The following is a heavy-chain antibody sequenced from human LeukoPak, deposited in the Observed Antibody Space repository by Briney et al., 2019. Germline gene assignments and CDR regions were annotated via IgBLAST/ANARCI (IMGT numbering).Heavy chain of an antibody. Sequence: GGSLRLSCAASRFTFSSYAIHWVRQAPGKGLEWVAVISNDGSNEYYADSVKGRFTISRDNSKNTLYLQMNSLRAEDTAVYFCATIMVRGLIITSRVDYWGQGTLVTVSS. CDR2: ISNDGSNE. CDR3: ATIMVRGLIITSRVDY. D-gene: IGHD3-10*01. J-gene: IGHJ4*02. V-gene: IGHV3-30-3*01. CDR1: RFTFSSYA.